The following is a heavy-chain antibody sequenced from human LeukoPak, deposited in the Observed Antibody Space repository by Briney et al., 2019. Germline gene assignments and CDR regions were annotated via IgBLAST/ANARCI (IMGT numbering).Heavy chain of an antibody. CDR1: GFTFSSYA. CDR2: LYSDGRT. V-gene: IGHV3-23*01. CDR3: ARGGGYYPIDY. J-gene: IGHJ4*02. D-gene: IGHD2-15*01. Sequence: GGSLGLSCAASGFTFSSYAMSWVRQAPGKGLEWVSVLYSDGRTYYADSVKGRFTISRDTSKNTLYLQVNSLRAEDTAVYYCARGGGYYPIDYWGQGTLVTVSS.